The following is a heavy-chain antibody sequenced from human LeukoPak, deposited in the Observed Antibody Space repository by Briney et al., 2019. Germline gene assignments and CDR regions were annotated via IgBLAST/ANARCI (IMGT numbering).Heavy chain of an antibody. Sequence: AGGSLRLSRAASGFTFGTYSMNWVRQAPGKGLEWVSSISSSSSYIYYADSLKGRFTISRDNAKNSLYLQMNSLRAEDTALYYCARDFSYSGIAAAGTWFDPWGQGTLVTVSS. J-gene: IGHJ5*02. CDR2: ISSSSSYI. CDR1: GFTFGTYS. CDR3: ARDFSYSGIAAAGTWFDP. V-gene: IGHV3-21*04. D-gene: IGHD6-13*01.